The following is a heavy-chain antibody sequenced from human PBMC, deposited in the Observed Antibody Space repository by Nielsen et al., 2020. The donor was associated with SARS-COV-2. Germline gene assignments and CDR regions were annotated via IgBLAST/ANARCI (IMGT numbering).Heavy chain of an antibody. V-gene: IGHV1-18*01. CDR1: GYTFTSYG. J-gene: IGHJ5*02. D-gene: IGHD2-15*01. CDR2: ISAYNGNT. CDR3: AREWGGYCSGGSCPTPEYNWFDP. Sequence: ASVKVSCKASGYTFTSYGISWVRQAPGQGLEWMGWISAYNGNTNYAQKLQGRVTMTTDTSTSTAYMELRSLRSDDTAVYYCAREWGGYCSGGSCPTPEYNWFDPWGQGTLVTVSS.